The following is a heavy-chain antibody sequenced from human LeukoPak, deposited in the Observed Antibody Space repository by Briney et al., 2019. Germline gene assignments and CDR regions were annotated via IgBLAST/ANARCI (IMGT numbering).Heavy chain of an antibody. CDR1: GFTVSGNY. J-gene: IGHJ5*02. V-gene: IGHV3-66*01. CDR3: AREGNDDHYNWFDP. D-gene: IGHD1-1*01. CDR2: IYSGGST. Sequence: GGSLRLSCAASGFTVSGNYMSWVRQAPGKGLEWVSGIYSGGSTYYADSVPSRFTMSRDNSKNTLYLQMNSLRAEYTAVYYCAREGNDDHYNWFDPWGQGTLVTVSS.